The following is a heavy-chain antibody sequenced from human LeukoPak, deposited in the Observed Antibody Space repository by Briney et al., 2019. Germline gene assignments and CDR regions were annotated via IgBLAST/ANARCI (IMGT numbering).Heavy chain of an antibody. V-gene: IGHV4-38-2*02. CDR3: ARGKWELLGEPLLDY. D-gene: IGHD1-26*01. CDR1: GYSITSGFY. Sequence: SETLSLTCTVSGYSITSGFYWGWIRQPPGKGLEWIGSIYHSGRTYYNPSLKSRVTISVDTSKNQFSLKLSSVTAADTAVYYCARGKWELLGEPLLDYWGQGTLVTVSS. J-gene: IGHJ4*02. CDR2: IYHSGRT.